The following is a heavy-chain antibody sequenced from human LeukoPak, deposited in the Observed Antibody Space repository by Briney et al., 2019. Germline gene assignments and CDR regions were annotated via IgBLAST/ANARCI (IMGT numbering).Heavy chain of an antibody. CDR3: AKGGSYDRTYSNY. V-gene: IGHV3-23*01. CDR1: GFTFTNYG. D-gene: IGHD1-26*01. J-gene: IGHJ4*02. Sequence: GGSLRLSCAASGFTFTNYGMTWVRQAPGKGLEWVWAISGSGGSTYYADSVKGRFTISRDNSKNTLYLQMNSLRAEDTAVYYCAKGGSYDRTYSNYWGQGTLVTVSS. CDR2: ISGSGGST.